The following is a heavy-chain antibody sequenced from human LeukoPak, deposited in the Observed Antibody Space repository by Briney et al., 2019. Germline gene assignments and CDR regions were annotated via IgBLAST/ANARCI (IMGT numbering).Heavy chain of an antibody. Sequence: GESLKISCQCSGYSFTSHWIGWVRQMPGKGLEWMGIIYPADSYTRYSPSFQGQVTISADKSISTAYLQWSSLKASDTAMYYCARHESVATVHWGQGTLVTVSS. D-gene: IGHD5-12*01. CDR3: ARHESVATVH. CDR2: IYPADSYT. J-gene: IGHJ4*02. CDR1: GYSFTSHW. V-gene: IGHV5-51*01.